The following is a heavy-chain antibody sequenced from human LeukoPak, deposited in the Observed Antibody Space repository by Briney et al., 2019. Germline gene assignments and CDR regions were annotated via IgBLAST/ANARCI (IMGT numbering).Heavy chain of an antibody. Sequence: SETLSLTCAVYGGSFSGYYWSWIRQPPGKGLEWIGEINHSGSTNYNPSLKSRVTISVDTSKNQFSLKLSSVTAADTAVYYCASLGNYYDSSDWGQGTLVTVSS. V-gene: IGHV4-34*01. J-gene: IGHJ4*02. CDR2: INHSGST. CDR1: GGSFSGYY. D-gene: IGHD3-22*01. CDR3: ASLGNYYDSSD.